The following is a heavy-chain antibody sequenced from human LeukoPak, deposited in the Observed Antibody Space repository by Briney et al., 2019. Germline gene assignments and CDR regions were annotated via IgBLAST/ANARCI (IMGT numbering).Heavy chain of an antibody. D-gene: IGHD2-15*01. CDR3: ARDGGVLYYFDY. Sequence: SETLSLTCTVSGGSINGGNYYWTWLRQPAGKGLEWIGRISPSGSTNHNPSLKSRVTISVDTSKSQFSLRLSSVTAADTAVYYCARDGGVLYYFDYWGQGTLVTVSS. V-gene: IGHV4-61*02. CDR1: GGSINGGNYY. J-gene: IGHJ4*02. CDR2: ISPSGST.